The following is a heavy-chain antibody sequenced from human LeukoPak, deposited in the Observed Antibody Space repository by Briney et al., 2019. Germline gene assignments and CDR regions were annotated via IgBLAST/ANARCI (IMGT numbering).Heavy chain of an antibody. D-gene: IGHD2-2*01. V-gene: IGHV3-23*01. CDR1: GFPFSSYW. Sequence: GGSLRLSCVASGFPFSSYWMTWVRQAPGKGLEWVSAISGSGGSTYYADSVKGRFTISRDNSKNTLYLQMNSLRAEDTAVYYCAKAGYCSSTSCYLAGYYYYGMDVWGQGTTVTVSS. CDR3: AKAGYCSSTSCYLAGYYYYGMDV. J-gene: IGHJ6*02. CDR2: ISGSGGST.